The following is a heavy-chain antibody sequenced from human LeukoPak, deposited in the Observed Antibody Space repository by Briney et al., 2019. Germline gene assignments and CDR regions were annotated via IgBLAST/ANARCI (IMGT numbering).Heavy chain of an antibody. J-gene: IGHJ4*02. CDR3: ARGGSYFDISGYYFY. Sequence: GGSLRLSCAASGFTVGSNTMGWVRQAPGNGLEQVSIIYSGGSTSYAASVKGRFTISRDNSKNTLYLQMNSLRTEDTAVYYCARGGSYFDISGYYFYWGQGTLVTVSS. CDR1: GFTVGSNT. D-gene: IGHD3-22*01. V-gene: IGHV3-66*01. CDR2: IYSGGST.